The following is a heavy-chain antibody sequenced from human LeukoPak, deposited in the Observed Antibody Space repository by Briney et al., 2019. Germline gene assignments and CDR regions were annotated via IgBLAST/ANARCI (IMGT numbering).Heavy chain of an antibody. CDR3: VQEGPRGLAFDI. CDR2: ISVNSDHK. J-gene: IGHJ3*02. CDR1: GFTFSSYT. V-gene: IGHV3-21*04. Sequence: PGGSLRLSCAASGFTFSSYTMNWVRQAPGKGLEWVSSISVNSDHKPYADSVKGRFTISRDNARMSLFLQMNSLRAEDTAVYYCVQEGPRGLAFDIWGQGTKVTVSS.